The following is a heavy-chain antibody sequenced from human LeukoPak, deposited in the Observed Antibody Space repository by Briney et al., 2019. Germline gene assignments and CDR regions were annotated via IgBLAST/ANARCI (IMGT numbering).Heavy chain of an antibody. V-gene: IGHV3-7*04. J-gene: IGHJ4*02. CDR3: TRVGYIDEGIDY. D-gene: IGHD5-24*01. CDR2: IKQDGSKK. Sequence: GGSLRLSCVASGFPFSSYWMTWVRQAPGKGREWVANIKQDGSKKSYVDSVKGRFTISRDNAKNSLYLQMNSLRAEDTAIYYCTRVGYIDEGIDYWGQGTLVTVSS. CDR1: GFPFSSYW.